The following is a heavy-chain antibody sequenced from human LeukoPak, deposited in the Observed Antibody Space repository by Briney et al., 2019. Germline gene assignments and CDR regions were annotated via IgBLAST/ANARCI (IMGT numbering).Heavy chain of an antibody. CDR2: INHSGST. D-gene: IGHD1-1*01. V-gene: IGHV4-34*01. Sequence: SETLSLTCAVDGGSFSGYYWTWIRQPPGKGLEWIGEINHSGSTNYNPSLKSRVTISIDSSKNQFSLNLSSVTAADTAVYYCARGDDSLDAFDIWGQGTMVTVSS. CDR1: GGSFSGYY. J-gene: IGHJ3*02. CDR3: ARGDDSLDAFDI.